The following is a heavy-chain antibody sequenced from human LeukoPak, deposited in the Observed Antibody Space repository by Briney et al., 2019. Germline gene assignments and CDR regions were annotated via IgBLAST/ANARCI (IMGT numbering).Heavy chain of an antibody. V-gene: IGHV1-2*06. J-gene: IGHJ4*02. CDR3: ARVIAAAGTQYFDY. CDR1: GYTFTGYY. Sequence: ASVKVSCKASGYTFTGYYMHWVRQAPGQGLEWMGRINPNSGGTNYAQKFQGRVTMTRDTSISTAYMELSRLRSDDTAVYYYARVIAAAGTQYFDYWGQGTLVTVSS. D-gene: IGHD6-13*01. CDR2: INPNSGGT.